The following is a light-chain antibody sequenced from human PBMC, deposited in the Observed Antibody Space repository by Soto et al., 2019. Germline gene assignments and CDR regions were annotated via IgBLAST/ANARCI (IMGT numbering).Light chain of an antibody. J-gene: IGKJ4*01. CDR3: QQSYSTPLT. Sequence: DIQMTQSPSSLSASVGDRVTITCRASQSISNYLNWYQQKPGKAPNLLIYAASSLQSGVPSRFSGSGSGTDFTLTISSLQPADFATYYCQQSYSTPLTFGGGTKVDIK. CDR2: AAS. V-gene: IGKV1-39*01. CDR1: QSISNY.